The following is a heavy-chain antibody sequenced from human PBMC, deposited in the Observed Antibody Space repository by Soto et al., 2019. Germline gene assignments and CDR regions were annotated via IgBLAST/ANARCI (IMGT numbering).Heavy chain of an antibody. CDR3: AREEGDCSGGSCYPPYNWFDP. CDR2: IIPIFGTA. D-gene: IGHD2-15*01. Sequence: QVQLVQSGAEVKKPGSSVKVSCKASGGTFSSYAISWVRQAPGQGLEWMGGIIPIFGTANYAQKFQGRVTITAAESTSTAYMELRSLRSEDTAVYYCAREEGDCSGGSCYPPYNWFDPWGQGTLVTVSS. CDR1: GGTFSSYA. V-gene: IGHV1-69*12. J-gene: IGHJ5*02.